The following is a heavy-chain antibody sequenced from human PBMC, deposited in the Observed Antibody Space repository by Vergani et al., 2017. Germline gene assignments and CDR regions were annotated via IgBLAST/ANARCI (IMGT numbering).Heavy chain of an antibody. J-gene: IGHJ4*02. CDR1: GFSVSNSG. CDR2: IQYDGSDI. CDR3: ARDDYGGNAYYFDY. Sequence: QVQLVESGGGVVQPGGSLRLSCVASGFSVSNSGMHWVRQTPGKGLEWVAFIQYDGSDIFYADFVEGRFTISRDNSKNTLYLQMNSLRAEDTAVYYCARDDYGGNAYYFDYWGQGTLVTVSS. D-gene: IGHD4-23*01. V-gene: IGHV3-30*02.